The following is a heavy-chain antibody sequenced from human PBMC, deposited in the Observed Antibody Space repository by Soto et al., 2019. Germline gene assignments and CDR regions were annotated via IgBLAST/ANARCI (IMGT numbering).Heavy chain of an antibody. D-gene: IGHD3-22*01. CDR3: ASPILHYDSSSPVDY. CDR2: ISHSGST. V-gene: IGHV4-34*01. CDR1: GGSFSGYY. Sequence: SETLSLTCAVYGGSFSGYYWSWIRQPPGKGLEWIGEISHSGSTNYNPSLKSRVTISVDTSKNQFSLKLSSVTAADTAVYYCASPILHYDSSSPVDYWGQGTLVTVSS. J-gene: IGHJ4*02.